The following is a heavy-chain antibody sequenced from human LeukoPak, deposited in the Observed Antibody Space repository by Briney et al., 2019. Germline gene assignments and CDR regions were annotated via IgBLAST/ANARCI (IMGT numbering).Heavy chain of an antibody. CDR1: GGSISSGGYY. Sequence: PSQTLSLTCTVSGGSISSGGYYWSWIRQHPGTGLEWIGYIYYSGSTYYNPSLKSRVTISVDTSKNQFSLKLSSVTAADTAVYYCARYDSSGYPFDPWGQGTLVTVSS. CDR3: ARYDSSGYPFDP. CDR2: IYYSGST. D-gene: IGHD3-22*01. J-gene: IGHJ5*02. V-gene: IGHV4-31*03.